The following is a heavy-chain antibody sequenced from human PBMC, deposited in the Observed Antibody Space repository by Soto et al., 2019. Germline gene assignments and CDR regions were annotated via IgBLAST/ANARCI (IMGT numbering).Heavy chain of an antibody. Sequence: EVQLVESGGGLVQPGRSLRLSCAASGFTFDDYAMHWVRQAPGKGLEWVSGISWNSGSIGYADSVKGRFTICRDNAKNSLYLQMNSLRAQDTALYYCAKDISGIAAAGGWFDPWGQGTLVTVSS. D-gene: IGHD6-13*01. V-gene: IGHV3-9*01. CDR3: AKDISGIAAAGGWFDP. CDR2: ISWNSGSI. CDR1: GFTFDDYA. J-gene: IGHJ5*02.